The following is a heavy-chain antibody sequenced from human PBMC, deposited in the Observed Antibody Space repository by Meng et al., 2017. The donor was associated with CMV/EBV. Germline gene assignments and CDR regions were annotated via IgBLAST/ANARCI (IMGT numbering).Heavy chain of an antibody. CDR3: AHHADIAAAGSYYY. D-gene: IGHD6-13*01. Sequence: ITLKESGPTLVKPTPPLTLTGTFSGFSLSTSGVGVGWIRQPPGKALEWLALIYWDDDKRYSPSLKSRLTITKDTSKNQVVLTMTNMDPVDTATYYCAHHADIAAAGSYYYWGQGTLVTVSS. V-gene: IGHV2-5*02. J-gene: IGHJ4*02. CDR2: IYWDDDK. CDR1: GFSLSTSGVG.